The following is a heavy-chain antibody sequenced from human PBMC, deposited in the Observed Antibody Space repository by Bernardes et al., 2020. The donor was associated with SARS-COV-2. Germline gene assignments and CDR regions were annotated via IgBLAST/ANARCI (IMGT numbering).Heavy chain of an antibody. Sequence: ASVKVSCKASGYTFTSYDINWVRQATGQGLEWMGWMNPNSGNTGYAQKFQGRVTMTRNTSISTAYMELSSLRSEDTAVYYCARAYHDFWSGYSYYYYYGMDVWGQGTTVTVSS. CDR2: MNPNSGNT. CDR1: GYTFTSYD. D-gene: IGHD3-3*01. V-gene: IGHV1-8*01. CDR3: ARAYHDFWSGYSYYYYYGMDV. J-gene: IGHJ6*02.